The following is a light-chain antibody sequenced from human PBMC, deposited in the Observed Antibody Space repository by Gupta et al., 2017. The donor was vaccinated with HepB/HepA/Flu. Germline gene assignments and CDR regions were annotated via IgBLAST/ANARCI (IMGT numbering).Light chain of an antibody. V-gene: IGKV1-9*01. CDR3: QQRNSSPFT. CDR2: AAS. J-gene: IGKJ4*01. CDR1: QSINSY. Sequence: DIQLTQSPSFLSASVGDRVTITCRASQSINSYLDWYQQRPGTAPKLLIYAASTVKSGVPSRFSGSGSGTEFTLTISSRQPEDFAIYYCQQRNSSPFTFGRGTKVEIK.